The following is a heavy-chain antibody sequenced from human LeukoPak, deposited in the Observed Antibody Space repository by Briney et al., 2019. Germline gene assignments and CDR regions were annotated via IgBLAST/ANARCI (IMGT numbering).Heavy chain of an antibody. J-gene: IGHJ2*01. CDR1: GGSISSGGYS. D-gene: IGHD3-22*01. V-gene: IGHV4-30-2*01. CDR3: AREDYYDSSGYSPGGFDL. CDR2: IYHSGST. Sequence: SETLSLTCAVSGGSISSGGYSWSWIRQPPGKGLEWIGYIYHSGSTYYNPSLKSRVTISVDRSKNQFSLKLGSATAADTAVYYCAREDYYDSSGYSPGGFDLWGRGTLVTVSS.